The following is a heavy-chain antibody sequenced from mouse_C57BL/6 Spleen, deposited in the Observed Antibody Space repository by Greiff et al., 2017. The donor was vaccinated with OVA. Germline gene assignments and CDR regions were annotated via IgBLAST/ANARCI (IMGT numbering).Heavy chain of an antibody. CDR2: IDPSDSYT. V-gene: IGHV1-50*01. Sequence: QVQLQQPGAELVKPGASVKLSCKASGYTFTSYWMQWVKQRPGQGLEWIGEIDPSDSYTNYNQKCKGKATLTVDTSSSTAYMQLSSLTSDDSAVYYCARYYYGTFYYFDYWGQGTTLTVSS. J-gene: IGHJ2*01. CDR1: GYTFTSYW. CDR3: ARYYYGTFYYFDY. D-gene: IGHD1-1*01.